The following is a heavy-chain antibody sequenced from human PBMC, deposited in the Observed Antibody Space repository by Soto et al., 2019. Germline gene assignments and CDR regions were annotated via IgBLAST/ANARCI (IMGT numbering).Heavy chain of an antibody. J-gene: IGHJ5*02. CDR1: GFTFENFG. D-gene: IGHD1-26*01. CDR2: ISGSGLNK. V-gene: IGHV3-23*01. CDR3: AKNQGVELVPLATVDCFDP. Sequence: GGSLRLSCAASGFTFENFGMSWVRQAPGKGLEWISSISGSGLNKYYADSVKGRFTISRDNSKNTVYLELSNLRAEDTAVYHCAKNQGVELVPLATVDCFDPWGQGSVVTVSS.